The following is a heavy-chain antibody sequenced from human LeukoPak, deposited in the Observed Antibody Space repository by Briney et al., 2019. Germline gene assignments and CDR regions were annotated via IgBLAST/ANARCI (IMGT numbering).Heavy chain of an antibody. CDR1: GGSISSGGYY. Sequence: SETLSLTCTVSGGSISSGGYYWSWIRQHPGTGLEWIGYIYYSGSTYYNPSLKSRVTISVDTSKNQFSLKLSSVTAADTAVYYCARAEILYYDSSGYFNWFDPWGQGTLVTVSS. D-gene: IGHD3-22*01. CDR3: ARAEILYYDSSGYFNWFDP. V-gene: IGHV4-31*03. CDR2: IYYSGST. J-gene: IGHJ5*02.